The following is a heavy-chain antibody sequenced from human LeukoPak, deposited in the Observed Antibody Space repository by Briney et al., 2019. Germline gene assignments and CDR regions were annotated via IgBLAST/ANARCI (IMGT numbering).Heavy chain of an antibody. J-gene: IGHJ6*03. V-gene: IGHV3-20*04. CDR2: INWNGGST. D-gene: IGHD3-3*01. CDR3: ARGVTIFGVASYYYMDV. Sequence: GGSLRLSCAASGFTFDDYGMSWVRQAPGKGLEWVSGINWNGGSTGYADSVKGRFTISRDNAENSLYLQMNSLRAEDTALYYCARGVTIFGVASYYYMDVWGKGTTVTVSS. CDR1: GFTFDDYG.